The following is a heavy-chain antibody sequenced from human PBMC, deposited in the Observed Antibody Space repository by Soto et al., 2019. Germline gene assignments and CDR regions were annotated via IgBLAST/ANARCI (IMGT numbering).Heavy chain of an antibody. V-gene: IGHV1-69*06. J-gene: IGHJ4*02. Sequence: QVQLVQSGAEVKKPGSSVKVSCKASGGTFSSYAISWVRQAPGQGLEWLGGIIPIFGTANYAQKFQGRVTITADKSTSTAYMELSSLRAEDTAVYYCARGPVPAAMVEVALGYWGQGTLVTVSS. D-gene: IGHD2-2*01. CDR1: GGTFSSYA. CDR2: IIPIFGTA. CDR3: ARGPVPAAMVEVALGY.